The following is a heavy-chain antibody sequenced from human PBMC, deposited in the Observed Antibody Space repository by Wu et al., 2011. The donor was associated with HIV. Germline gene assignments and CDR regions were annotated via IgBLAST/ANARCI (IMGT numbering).Heavy chain of an antibody. CDR3: ARSGEAAEYYYYYMNV. J-gene: IGHJ6*03. D-gene: IGHD2-15*01. CDR2: IIPNSGTT. V-gene: IGHV1-69*14. CDR1: GDSLTKYA. Sequence: QVLLVQSGAEVKKPGSSVKVSCKASGDSLTKYAFSWVRQAPGQGLEWMGGIIPNSGTTNYARKFQGRFTVTADTSTTTVHMELRSLRSEDTAVYYCARSGEAAEYYYYYMNVVGRKGPQSPSP.